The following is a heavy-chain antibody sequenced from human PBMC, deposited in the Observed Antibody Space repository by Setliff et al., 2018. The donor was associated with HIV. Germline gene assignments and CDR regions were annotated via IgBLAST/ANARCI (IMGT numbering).Heavy chain of an antibody. D-gene: IGHD2-2*01. CDR2: IIPMLGTA. CDR3: APVSSGWFDP. Sequence: SVKVSCKASGYTFNNYYMHWVRQAPGQGLEWMGGIIPMLGTANYARDFQGKVTITADKSTSTAYMELTSLKFEDTAVYYCAPVSSGWFDPWGQGTLVTVSS. J-gene: IGHJ5*02. V-gene: IGHV1-69*10. CDR1: GYTFNNYY.